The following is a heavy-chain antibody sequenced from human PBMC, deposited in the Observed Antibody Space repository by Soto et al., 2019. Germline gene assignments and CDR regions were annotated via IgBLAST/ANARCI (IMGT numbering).Heavy chain of an antibody. CDR1: GFTFSIYG. CDR2: ISSSSATI. J-gene: IGHJ4*02. CDR3: AREDIVGATPDY. V-gene: IGHV3-48*02. Sequence: PGGSLRLSCAASGFTFSIYGMNWVRQAPGRGLEWLSYISSSSATIYYTDSVKGRFTISRDNAKDSLYLQMSSLGDDDTAVYYCAREDIVGATPDYWGQGTLVTVSS. D-gene: IGHD1-26*01.